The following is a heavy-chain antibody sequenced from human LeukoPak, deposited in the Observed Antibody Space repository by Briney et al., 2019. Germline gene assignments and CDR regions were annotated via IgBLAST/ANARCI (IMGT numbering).Heavy chain of an antibody. Sequence: GGSLRLSCSASGFTFSWYAMHLVRQAPGKGLEYVSTISSNGGSTYYADSVKGRFTISRDNSKNTLYLQMSSLRADDTAVYYCVKGSSGWYEGYFDYWGQGTLVTVSS. V-gene: IGHV3-64D*09. CDR3: VKGSSGWYEGYFDY. CDR2: ISSNGGST. CDR1: GFTFSWYA. J-gene: IGHJ4*02. D-gene: IGHD6-19*01.